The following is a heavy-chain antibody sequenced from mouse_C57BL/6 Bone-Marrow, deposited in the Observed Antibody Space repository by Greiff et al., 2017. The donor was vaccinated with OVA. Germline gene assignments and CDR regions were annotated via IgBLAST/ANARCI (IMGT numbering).Heavy chain of an antibody. J-gene: IGHJ1*03. V-gene: IGHV14-4*01. CDR1: GFNIKDDY. CDR3: TTKAYYYGSSYWYFDV. D-gene: IGHD1-1*01. Sequence: EVQLQQSGAELLRPGASVKLSCTASGFNIKDDYMHWVKQRPEQGLEWIGWIDPENGDTEYASKFQGKATITADTSSNTAYLQLSSLTSEDTAVYYCTTKAYYYGSSYWYFDVWGTGTTVTVSS. CDR2: IDPENGDT.